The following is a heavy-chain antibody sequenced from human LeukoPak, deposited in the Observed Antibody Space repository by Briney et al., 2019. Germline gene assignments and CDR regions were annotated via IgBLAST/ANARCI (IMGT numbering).Heavy chain of an antibody. Sequence: SETLSLTCTVSGGSMNGHFWTWIRQPPGKGLEWIAFIHYTGRIRYNPSLRSRATISLDRSESRFSLKLTSVTAADSAVYYCARLLDNDSSGDPDTFDLWGQGTVVIVSS. CDR2: IHYTGRI. D-gene: IGHD3-22*01. V-gene: IGHV4-59*11. CDR1: GGSMNGHF. CDR3: ARLLDNDSSGDPDTFDL. J-gene: IGHJ3*01.